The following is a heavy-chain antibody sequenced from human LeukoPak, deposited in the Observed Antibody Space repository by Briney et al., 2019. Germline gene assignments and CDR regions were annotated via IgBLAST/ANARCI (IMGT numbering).Heavy chain of an antibody. V-gene: IGHV3-64*01. Sequence: PGGSLRLSCAASGFTFSSFAMHWVRQAPGKGLEYVSTISSDGGDTYYANSVKGRFTISRDNSKNTLYLQMNSLRAEDTAVYYCARGIVVVVTATSNWFDPWGQGTLVTVSS. CDR2: ISSDGGDT. CDR3: ARGIVVVVTATSNWFDP. CDR1: GFTFSSFA. J-gene: IGHJ5*02. D-gene: IGHD2-15*01.